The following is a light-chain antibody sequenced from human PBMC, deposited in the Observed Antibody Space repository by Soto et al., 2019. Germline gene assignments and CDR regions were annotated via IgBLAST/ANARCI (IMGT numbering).Light chain of an antibody. CDR2: GAF. CDR1: QSVSSN. J-gene: IGKJ1*01. V-gene: IGKV3-15*01. Sequence: EIVMTQSPATLSVSTGERATLSCRASQSVSSNLAWYQQKPGQAPRLLIYGAFTRATGIPARFSGSGSGTECTLTITCLQYEDFEVYYCQKNNYWPKFGQGTTVDIQ. CDR3: QKNNYWPK.